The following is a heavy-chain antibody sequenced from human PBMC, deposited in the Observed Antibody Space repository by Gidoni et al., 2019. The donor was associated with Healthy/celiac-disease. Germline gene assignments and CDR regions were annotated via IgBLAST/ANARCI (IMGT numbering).Heavy chain of an antibody. Sequence: QVQLQQWGAGLLKPSETLSLPCAVYGGSFSGYYWSWIRQPPGKGLEWIGEINHSGSTNYNPSLKSRVTISVDTSKNQFSLKLSSVTAADTAVYYCARGRPYYYDSSGSFPFDYWGQGTLVTVSS. V-gene: IGHV4-34*01. CDR2: INHSGST. D-gene: IGHD3-22*01. CDR1: GGSFSGYY. CDR3: ARGRPYYYDSSGSFPFDY. J-gene: IGHJ4*02.